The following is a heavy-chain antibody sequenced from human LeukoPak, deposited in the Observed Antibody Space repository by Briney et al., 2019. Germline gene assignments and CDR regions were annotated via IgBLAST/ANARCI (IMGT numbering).Heavy chain of an antibody. CDR1: GFSFSSYA. Sequence: GGSLRLSCAASGFSFSSYAMSWVRQAPGEGLEWVLAISGSSGSTYYADSVKGRFTTSRDNSKNTLYLQMNSLRAEDTPVYYCAKDLVSSSFNWFDPWGQGTLVTVSS. CDR3: AKDLVSSSFNWFDP. CDR2: ISGSSGST. V-gene: IGHV3-23*01. D-gene: IGHD6-13*01. J-gene: IGHJ5*02.